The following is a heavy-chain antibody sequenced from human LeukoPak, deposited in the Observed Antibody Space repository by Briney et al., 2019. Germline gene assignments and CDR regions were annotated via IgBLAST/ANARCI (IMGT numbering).Heavy chain of an antibody. CDR3: ARVICSSSSCYFGHWFDP. CDR1: GGSISSSSYY. Sequence: PSETLSLTCTVSGGSISSSSYYWSWIRQPPGKGLEWIGYIYYSGSTNYNPSLKSRVTISVDTSKNQFSLKLSSVTAADTAVYYCARVICSSSSCYFGHWFDPWGQGTLVTVSS. V-gene: IGHV4-61*01. CDR2: IYYSGST. J-gene: IGHJ5*02. D-gene: IGHD2-2*01.